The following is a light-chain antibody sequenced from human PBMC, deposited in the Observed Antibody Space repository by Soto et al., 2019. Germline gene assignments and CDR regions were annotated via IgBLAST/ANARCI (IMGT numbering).Light chain of an antibody. CDR1: QSVSSL. CDR2: RAS. V-gene: IGKV3-15*01. CDR3: QQYNEWPIT. Sequence: IVLTQCPSTLSVSPWEIATLSCRASQSVSSLLAWYQQKPGQAPRLLIYRASTRATGISGRFSGSGSGTEFTLTITSLQSEDFAVYYCQQYNEWPITFGQGTRLEI. J-gene: IGKJ5*01.